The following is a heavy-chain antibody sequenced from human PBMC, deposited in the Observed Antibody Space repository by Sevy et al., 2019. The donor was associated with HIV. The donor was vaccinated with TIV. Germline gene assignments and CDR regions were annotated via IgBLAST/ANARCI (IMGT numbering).Heavy chain of an antibody. CDR3: ARGNYDFWSGFAAGGGGHYYYGMDV. J-gene: IGHJ6*02. Sequence: SETLSLTCAVYGGSFSGYYWSWIRQPPGKGLEWIGEINHSGSTNYNPSLKSRVTISVDTSKNQFSLKLGPVTAADTAVYYCARGNYDFWSGFAAGGGGHYYYGMDVWGQGTTVTVSS. V-gene: IGHV4-34*01. D-gene: IGHD3-3*01. CDR2: INHSGST. CDR1: GGSFSGYY.